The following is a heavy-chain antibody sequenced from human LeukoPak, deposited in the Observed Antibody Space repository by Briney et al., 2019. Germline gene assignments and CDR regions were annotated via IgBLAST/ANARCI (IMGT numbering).Heavy chain of an antibody. D-gene: IGHD4-23*01. V-gene: IGHV6-1*01. CDR1: GDSVSSDSAA. J-gene: IGHJ6*02. Sequence: SQTLSLTCAISGDSVSSDSAAWNWIRQSPSRGLEWLARTYFRSKWYYDYALAVKGRITINPDTSKNQFSLQLNSVTPEDTAVYYCARLLTNRWFRNYYYGMDVWGQGTTVTVSS. CDR2: TYFRSKWYY. CDR3: ARLLTNRWFRNYYYGMDV.